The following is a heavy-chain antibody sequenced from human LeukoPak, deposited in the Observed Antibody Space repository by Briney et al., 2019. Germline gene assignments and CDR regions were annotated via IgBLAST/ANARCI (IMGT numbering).Heavy chain of an antibody. CDR3: ARGTFFWRGVDY. CDR2: INIDGSEA. J-gene: IGHJ4*02. D-gene: IGHD3-3*01. Sequence: GGSLGLSCVASGFPLNDYWMHWVSQTPGEGLVWVSRINIDGSEAKYADSVKGRVTISRDNAKNTLYLQMNSLRAEDTALYYCARGTFFWRGVDYWGQGTLVTVSS. V-gene: IGHV3-74*03. CDR1: GFPLNDYW.